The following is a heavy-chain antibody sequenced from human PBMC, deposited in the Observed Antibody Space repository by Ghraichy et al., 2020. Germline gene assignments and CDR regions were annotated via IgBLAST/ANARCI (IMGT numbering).Heavy chain of an antibody. CDR2: ISGSGGST. CDR3: ARPATVTTHFDY. V-gene: IGHV3-23*01. D-gene: IGHD4-17*01. CDR1: GFTFSSYA. J-gene: IGHJ4*02. Sequence: GESLNISCAASGFTFSSYAMSWVRQAPGKGLEWVSAISGSGGSTYYADSVKGRFTISRDNSKNTLYLQMNSLRAEDTAVYYCARPATVTTHFDYWGQGTLVTVSS.